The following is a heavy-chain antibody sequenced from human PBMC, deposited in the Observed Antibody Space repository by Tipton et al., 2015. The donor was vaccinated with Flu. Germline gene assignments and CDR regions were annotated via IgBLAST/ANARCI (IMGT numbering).Heavy chain of an antibody. Sequence: TLSLTCAVYGGSFSSYYWSWIRQPPGKGLEWIGYIYYSGSTNYNPSLKSRVTISVDTSKNQFSLKLSSVTAADTAVYYCAREPRIAAAGTRDAFDIWGQGTMVTVSS. CDR3: AREPRIAAAGTRDAFDI. D-gene: IGHD6-13*01. CDR1: GGSFSSYY. CDR2: IYYSGST. J-gene: IGHJ3*02. V-gene: IGHV4-59*01.